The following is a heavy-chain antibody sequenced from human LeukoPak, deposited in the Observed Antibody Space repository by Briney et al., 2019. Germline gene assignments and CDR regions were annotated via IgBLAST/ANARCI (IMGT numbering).Heavy chain of an antibody. CDR1: GGSISSYD. J-gene: IGHJ6*02. V-gene: IGHV4-59*12. CDR3: ASTPRITIFGVVIGYYYYGMDV. Sequence: SETLSLTCTVSGGSISSYDWSWIRQPPGKGLEWIAYICNSRTTNYNPSLKSRVTISVDTSKNQFSLKLSSVTAADTAVYYCASTPRITIFGVVIGYYYYGMDVWGQGTTVTVSS. D-gene: IGHD3-3*01. CDR2: ICNSRTT.